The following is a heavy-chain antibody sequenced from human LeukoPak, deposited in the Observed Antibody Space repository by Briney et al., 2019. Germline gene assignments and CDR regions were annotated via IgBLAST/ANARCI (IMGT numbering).Heavy chain of an antibody. D-gene: IGHD5/OR15-5a*01. CDR3: ARVYDFYYYMDV. CDR2: INPSSGGT. Sequence: ASVTVSFKASGYTFTVYYIHWVRQAPGQGLEWMGWINPSSGGTNYAQNFQGRVTMTRDTSISTAYMELSRLRSDDTAVYYCARVYDFYYYMDVWGKGTTVTVSS. V-gene: IGHV1-2*02. CDR1: GYTFTVYY. J-gene: IGHJ6*03.